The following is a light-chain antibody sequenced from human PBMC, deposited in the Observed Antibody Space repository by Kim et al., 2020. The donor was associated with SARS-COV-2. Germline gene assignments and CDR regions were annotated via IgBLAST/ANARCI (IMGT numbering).Light chain of an antibody. CDR1: TSNIGSNY. V-gene: IGLV1-47*01. CDR2: RND. Sequence: QSVLTQPPSASGTPGQRVTISCSGSTSNIGSNYVYWYRQLPGTAPKLLIYRNDRRPSGVPDRFSGSKSGTSASLAISGLRSEDEADYYCATWDDSLSGPAVFGGGTKLTVL. J-gene: IGLJ2*01. CDR3: ATWDDSLSGPAV.